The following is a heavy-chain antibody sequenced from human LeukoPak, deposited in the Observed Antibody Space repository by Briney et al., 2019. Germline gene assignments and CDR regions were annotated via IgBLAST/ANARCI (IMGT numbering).Heavy chain of an antibody. CDR1: GFTFSSYA. V-gene: IGHV3-23*01. CDR3: AKGGSDYDDHGYSFDY. Sequence: GGSLRLSCAASGFTFSSYAMSWVRQDQGRGLEWVSAISSSGGNTYYADSVKGRFTISRDNSKNTLYLQMNSLRAEDTAVYYCAKGGSDYDDHGYSFDYWGQGALVTVSS. CDR2: ISSSGGNT. D-gene: IGHD1-26*01. J-gene: IGHJ4*02.